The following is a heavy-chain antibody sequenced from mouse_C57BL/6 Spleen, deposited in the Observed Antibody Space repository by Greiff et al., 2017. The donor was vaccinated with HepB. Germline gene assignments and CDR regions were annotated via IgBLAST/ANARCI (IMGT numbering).Heavy chain of an antibody. Sequence: QVQLQQPGAELVMPGASVKLSCKASGYTFTSYWMHWVKQRPGQGLEWIGEIDPSDSYTNYNQKFKGKSTLTVDKSSSTAYMQLGSLTSEDSAVYYCARWDGYYLYYFDYWGQGTTLTVSS. CDR3: ARWDGYYLYYFDY. D-gene: IGHD2-3*01. CDR2: IDPSDSYT. V-gene: IGHV1-69*01. CDR1: GYTFTSYW. J-gene: IGHJ2*01.